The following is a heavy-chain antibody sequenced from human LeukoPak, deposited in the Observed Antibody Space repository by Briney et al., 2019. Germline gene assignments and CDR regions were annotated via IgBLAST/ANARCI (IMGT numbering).Heavy chain of an antibody. CDR2: INSNSGAT. J-gene: IGHJ4*02. V-gene: IGHV1-2*02. D-gene: IGHD5-12*01. CDR3: ARDRGYSGYDY. Sequence: ASVKVSCKASGYTFTGYYMHWVRQAPGQGLEWMGWINSNSGATHDAQKFQGRVTMTRDTFISTAYMELSRLRSDDTAVYYCARDRGYSGYDYWGQGTLVTVSS. CDR1: GYTFTGYY.